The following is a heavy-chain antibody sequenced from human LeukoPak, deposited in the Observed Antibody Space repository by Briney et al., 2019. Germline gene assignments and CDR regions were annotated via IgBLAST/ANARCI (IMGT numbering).Heavy chain of an antibody. CDR3: AREDASSLDY. Sequence: PGGSLRLSCAASRFTFSNYDMNWVRQAPGKGLEWVSSISSSSKYIYYADSVKGRFTISRDNAKNSLYLQMNSLRAEDTAVYFCAREDASSLDYWGQGTLVTVSS. CDR1: RFTFSNYD. V-gene: IGHV3-21*01. J-gene: IGHJ4*02. CDR2: ISSSSKYI. D-gene: IGHD2-2*01.